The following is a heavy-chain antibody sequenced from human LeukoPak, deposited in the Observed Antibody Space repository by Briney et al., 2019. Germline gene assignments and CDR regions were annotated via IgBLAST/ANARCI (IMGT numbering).Heavy chain of an antibody. D-gene: IGHD3-3*01. Sequence: GGSLRLSCAASGFTFSSYAMSWVRQAPGKGLEWVSAISGSGGSTYYADSMKGRFTISRDNSKNTLYLQMNSLRAEDTAVYYCAKDLSNYDIKYYYYMDVWGKGTTVTVSS. CDR2: ISGSGGST. V-gene: IGHV3-23*01. CDR1: GFTFSSYA. J-gene: IGHJ6*03. CDR3: AKDLSNYDIKYYYYMDV.